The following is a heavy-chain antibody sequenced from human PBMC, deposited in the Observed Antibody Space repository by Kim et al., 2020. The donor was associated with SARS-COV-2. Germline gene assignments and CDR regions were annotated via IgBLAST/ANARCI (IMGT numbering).Heavy chain of an antibody. J-gene: IGHJ3*02. V-gene: IGHV4-59*01. D-gene: IGHD3-10*01. CDR3: ARASRELMDAFDI. Sequence: SETLSLTCTVSGGSISSYYWSWIRQPPGKGLEWIGYIYYSGSTNYNPSLKSRVTISVDTSKNQFSLKLSSVTAADTSVYYCARASRELMDAFDIWGQGTMVTVSS. CDR2: IYYSGST. CDR1: GGSISSYY.